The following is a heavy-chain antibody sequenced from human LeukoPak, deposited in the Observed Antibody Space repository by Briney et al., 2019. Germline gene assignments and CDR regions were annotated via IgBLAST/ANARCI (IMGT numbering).Heavy chain of an antibody. CDR2: INPNSGGT. J-gene: IGHJ4*02. V-gene: IGHV1-2*02. CDR1: GYTFTGYY. CDR3: ATGYYYDNGGYYYRYFDS. Sequence: ASVKVSCKASGYTFTGYYMHWVRQAPGQGLEWMGWINPNSGGTNYAQKFQGRVTMTRDTSISTAYMELSSLRSEDTALYYCATGYYYDNGGYYYRYFDSWGQGTLVTVSS. D-gene: IGHD3-22*01.